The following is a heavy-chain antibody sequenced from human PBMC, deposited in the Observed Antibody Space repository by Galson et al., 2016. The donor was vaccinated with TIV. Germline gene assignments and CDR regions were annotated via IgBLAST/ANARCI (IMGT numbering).Heavy chain of an antibody. D-gene: IGHD3-22*01. Sequence: CKASGGTFRNYAINWVRRAPGQGLEWMGGILPISATTNFAQKFQDRVTLTTDESTSTTYMELSSLRSEDTAVYYCAADRRYYYDVSGLAGFDPWGQGSLVTVSS. CDR1: GGTFRNYA. CDR3: AADRRYYYDVSGLAGFDP. J-gene: IGHJ5*02. V-gene: IGHV1-69*05. CDR2: ILPISATT.